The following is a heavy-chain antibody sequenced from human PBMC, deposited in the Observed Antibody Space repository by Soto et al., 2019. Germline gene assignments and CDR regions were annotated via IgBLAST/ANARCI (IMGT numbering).Heavy chain of an antibody. D-gene: IGHD1-26*01. CDR3: AKDRSRRRWVGATDIDD. CDR1: GFTFNIYG. CDR2: ISYDGSNT. Sequence: QVQLVESGGGVVQPGRSLRLSCAASGFTFNIYGMHWVRQAPGKGLEWVGVISYDGSNTYYADSVKGRVNIARDNSRNTLYLQMNSLRPDDTAVYYCAKDRSRRRWVGATDIDDWGQETLVTVSS. J-gene: IGHJ4*02. V-gene: IGHV3-30*18.